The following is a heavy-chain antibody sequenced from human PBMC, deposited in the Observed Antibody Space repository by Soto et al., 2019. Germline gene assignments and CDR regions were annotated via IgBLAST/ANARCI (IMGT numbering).Heavy chain of an antibody. D-gene: IGHD1-1*01. V-gene: IGHV3-74*01. CDR2: IKFDGSST. Sequence: EVQLVESGGGLVQPGGSLRLSCAASGFAFSTYWMYWVRQAPGKGLLWVSRIKFDGSSTYYGDFVKGRFTISRDDAKNTLFLQMNGLRVDDTAVYYCARGVKNVYAMDVWGQGTTVTVSS. J-gene: IGHJ6*02. CDR1: GFAFSTYW. CDR3: ARGVKNVYAMDV.